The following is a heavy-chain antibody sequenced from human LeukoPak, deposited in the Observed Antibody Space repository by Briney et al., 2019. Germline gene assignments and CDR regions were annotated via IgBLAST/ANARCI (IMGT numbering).Heavy chain of an antibody. CDR3: ARDGYDWLLLDY. V-gene: IGHV4-38-2*02. Sequence: SETLSLTCTVSGYSISSGYYWGWIRQPPGKGLEWIGSIYHSGSTYYNPSLKSRVTISVDTSKNQFSLKLSSVTAADTAVYYCARDGYDWLLLDYWGQGTLVTVSS. J-gene: IGHJ4*02. D-gene: IGHD3-9*01. CDR1: GYSISSGYY. CDR2: IYHSGST.